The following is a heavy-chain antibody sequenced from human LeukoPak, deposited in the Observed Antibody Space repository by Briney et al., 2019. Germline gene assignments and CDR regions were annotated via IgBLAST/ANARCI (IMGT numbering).Heavy chain of an antibody. V-gene: IGHV1-69*05. D-gene: IGHD3-16*02. CDR3: ARGYDYVWGSYRSILASRYKFDY. Sequence: SVKVSCKASGGTFSSYAISWVRQAPGQGLEWMGRIIPIFGTANYAQKFQGRVTITTDESTSTAYMELSSLRSEDAAVYYCARGYDYVWGSYRSILASRYKFDYWGQGTLVTVSS. CDR1: GGTFSSYA. J-gene: IGHJ4*02. CDR2: IIPIFGTA.